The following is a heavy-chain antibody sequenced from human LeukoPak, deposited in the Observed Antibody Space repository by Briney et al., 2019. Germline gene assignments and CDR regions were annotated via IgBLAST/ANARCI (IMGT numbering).Heavy chain of an antibody. V-gene: IGHV3-23*01. CDR2: ISGSGGST. CDR1: GFTFSSYA. Sequence: GGPLRLSCAASGFTFSSYAMSWVRQAPGKGLEWVSAISGSGGSTYYADSVKGRFTISRDNSKNTLYLQMNSLRAEDTAVYYCARGVVVPAAGTYYFDYWGQGTLVTVSS. CDR3: ARGVVVPAAGTYYFDY. J-gene: IGHJ4*02. D-gene: IGHD2-2*01.